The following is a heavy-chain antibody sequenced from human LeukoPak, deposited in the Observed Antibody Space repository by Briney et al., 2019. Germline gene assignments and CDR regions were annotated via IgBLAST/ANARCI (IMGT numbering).Heavy chain of an antibody. CDR3: ASNYGDYVGYYYYGMDV. CDR1: GYTFTSYA. V-gene: IGHV1-3*01. J-gene: IGHJ6*02. Sequence: ASVKVSCKASGYTFTSYAMHWVRQAPGQRLEWMGWINAGNGNTKYSQKFQGRVTITRDTSASTAYMELSSLRSEDTAVYYCASNYGDYVGYYYYGMDVWGQGTTVTVSS. D-gene: IGHD4-17*01. CDR2: INAGNGNT.